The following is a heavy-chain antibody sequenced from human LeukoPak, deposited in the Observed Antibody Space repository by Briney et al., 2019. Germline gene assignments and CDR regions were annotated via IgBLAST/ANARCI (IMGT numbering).Heavy chain of an antibody. V-gene: IGHV3-23*01. D-gene: IGHD3-3*01. Sequence: GGSLRLSCAASGLTFSSYGMSWVRQAPGRGLEWVSAISTTGGTTYYADSVRGRFTISRDNSRNTLYLQMNSLRAEDTAVYYCAKVWSAHPNYYYMDVWGKGTTVTVSS. J-gene: IGHJ6*03. CDR3: AKVWSAHPNYYYMDV. CDR1: GLTFSSYG. CDR2: ISTTGGTT.